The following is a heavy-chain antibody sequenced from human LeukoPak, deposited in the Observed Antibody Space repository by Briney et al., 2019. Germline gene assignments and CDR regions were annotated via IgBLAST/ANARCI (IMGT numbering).Heavy chain of an antibody. Sequence: ASVKVSCKASGGTFSSYAISWVRQAPGQGLEWMGGIIPIFGTANYAQKFQGRVTITTDESTSTAYMELSSLRSEDTAVYYCATERRDSLEWLFNWFDPWGQGTLVTVSS. CDR3: ATERRDSLEWLFNWFDP. V-gene: IGHV1-69*05. CDR1: GGTFSSYA. CDR2: IIPIFGTA. J-gene: IGHJ5*02. D-gene: IGHD3-3*01.